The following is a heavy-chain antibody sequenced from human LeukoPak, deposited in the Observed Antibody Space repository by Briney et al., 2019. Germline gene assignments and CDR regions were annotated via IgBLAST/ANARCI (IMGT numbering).Heavy chain of an antibody. Sequence: PSETLSLTCTVSGDSISSHYWSWIRQPPGKGLEWIAYIYDTGTTVSNPSLKSRVSMSLDRSKNESSLQLTSVTAADTAVYYCAGIWYSSGYYFDYWGQGTLVTVSS. J-gene: IGHJ4*02. V-gene: IGHV4-59*11. CDR1: GDSISSHY. CDR3: AGIWYSSGYYFDY. D-gene: IGHD6-19*01. CDR2: IYDTGTT.